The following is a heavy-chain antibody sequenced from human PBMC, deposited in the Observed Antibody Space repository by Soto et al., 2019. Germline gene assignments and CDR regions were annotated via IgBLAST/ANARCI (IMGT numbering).Heavy chain of an antibody. CDR2: IIPIFGTA. CDR3: ARVGKLMQLGAFDI. CDR1: GGTFSSYA. Sequence: GASVKVSCKASGGTFSSYAISWVRQAPGQGLEWMGGIIPIFGTANYAQKFQGRVTITADKSTSTAYMELSSLRSEDTAVYYCARVGKLMQLGAFDIWGQGTMLTVSS. D-gene: IGHD1-1*01. J-gene: IGHJ3*02. V-gene: IGHV1-69*06.